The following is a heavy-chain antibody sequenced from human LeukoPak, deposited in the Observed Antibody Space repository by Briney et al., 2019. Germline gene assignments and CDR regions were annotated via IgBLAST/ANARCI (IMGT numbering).Heavy chain of an antibody. J-gene: IGHJ4*02. CDR3: ARDGEYSTYDLFDY. CDR1: GFTFSSYW. CDR2: IKRDGSEK. D-gene: IGHD5-12*01. Sequence: PGGSLRLSCAASGFTFSSYWMTWVHQAPGKGLEWVANIKRDGSEKNYADSVRGRFVISRDNAKNSLYLQMNSLRAEDTAVYYCARDGEYSTYDLFDYWGQGTLVTVSS. V-gene: IGHV3-7*01.